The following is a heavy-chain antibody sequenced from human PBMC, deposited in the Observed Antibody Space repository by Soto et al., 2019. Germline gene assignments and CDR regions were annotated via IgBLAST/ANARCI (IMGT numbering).Heavy chain of an antibody. V-gene: IGHV1-8*01. D-gene: IGHD3-22*01. CDR2: MNPNSGNT. J-gene: IGHJ6*02. CDR1: GYTFTTYD. CDR3: ARYHYYYCMDV. Sequence: QVQLVQSGAEVRKPGASVKVSCKASGYTFTTYDINWVRQATGQGLEWMGWMNPNSGNTVYAQKFQGRDTMTRNTSTNTAYMELTSLTSDDTAVYYCARYHYYYCMDVWGQGTTVTVSS.